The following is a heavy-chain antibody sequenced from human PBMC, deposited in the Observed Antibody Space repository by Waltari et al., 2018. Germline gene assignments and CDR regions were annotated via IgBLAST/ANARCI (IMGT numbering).Heavy chain of an antibody. CDR2: MSYSGAT. CDR3: ATYLGASLGTAAFDV. D-gene: IGHD1-1*01. CDR1: GGSIIRHRHY. Sequence: QLQLQESGPGLVKPSETLSLTCSVPGGSIIRHRHYWVWNRQPPGQGLEWIGTMSYSGATYSSPSLSSRVTIARDTSKNQLSLKLASVTAADTAVYFCATYLGASLGTAAFDVWGQGTMVTVSS. J-gene: IGHJ3*01. V-gene: IGHV4-39*01.